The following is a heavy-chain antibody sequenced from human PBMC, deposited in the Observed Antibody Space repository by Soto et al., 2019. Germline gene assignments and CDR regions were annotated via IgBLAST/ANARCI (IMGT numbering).Heavy chain of an antibody. J-gene: IGHJ6*02. D-gene: IGHD2-2*01. CDR2: ISYDGSNK. CDR3: AKGPAIVLVPVAMRYCYGMDV. Sequence: QVQLVESGGGVVQPGRSLRLSCAASGFTFSSYGMHWVRQAPGKGLEWVAVISYDGSNKYYADSVKGRFTISRDNSNHVRYLQMNSLLAEDTAVYYCAKGPAIVLVPVAMRYCYGMDVWGQGTTVTVSS. CDR1: GFTFSSYG. V-gene: IGHV3-30*18.